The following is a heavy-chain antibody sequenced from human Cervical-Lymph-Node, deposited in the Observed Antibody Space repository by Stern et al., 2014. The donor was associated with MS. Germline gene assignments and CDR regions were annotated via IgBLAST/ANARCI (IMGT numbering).Heavy chain of an antibody. J-gene: IGHJ4*02. V-gene: IGHV4-59*01. CDR3: ARDRQFYGDYVLGFDY. CDR1: GGSISSNY. Sequence: QLQLQESGPGLVKPSETLSLTCTVSGGSISSNYWSWIRQPPGKGLEWIGYIYYSGSTNYNPSLKSRVTISLDTSKNQFSLKLTSVTAADTAVYYCARDRQFYGDYVLGFDYWGQGTLVTVSS. D-gene: IGHD4-17*01. CDR2: IYYSGST.